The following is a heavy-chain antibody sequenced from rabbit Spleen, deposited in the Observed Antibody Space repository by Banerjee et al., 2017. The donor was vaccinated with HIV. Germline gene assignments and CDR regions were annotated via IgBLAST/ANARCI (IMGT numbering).Heavy chain of an antibody. V-gene: IGHV1S45*01. Sequence: QEQLEESGGDLVKPEGTLTLTCKASGIDFSNYYYMCWVRQAPGKGLEWIGCINTDNSGRTSYATWAKGRFIMSRTSSTKVTLQMTSLTAADTATYFCARDLVGVIGWNFYLWGPGTLVTVS. J-gene: IGHJ4*01. CDR3: ARDLVGVIGWNFYL. D-gene: IGHD2-1*01. CDR1: GIDFSNYYY. CDR2: INTDNSGRT.